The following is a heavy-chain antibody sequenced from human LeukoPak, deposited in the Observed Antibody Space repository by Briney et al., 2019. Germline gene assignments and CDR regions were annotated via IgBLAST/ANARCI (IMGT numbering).Heavy chain of an antibody. CDR2: IYYSGST. J-gene: IGHJ4*02. D-gene: IGHD3-10*01. CDR1: GGSISSSY. V-gene: IGHV4-59*01. Sequence: SETLSLTCTVSGGSISSSYWSWIRQPPGKGLEWVGYIYYSGSTSYNPSLKSRVTVSPDTSKNQFSLTLSSVAAADTAVYYCARGTGSYSSKLDYWGQGTLVTVSS. CDR3: ARGTGSYSSKLDY.